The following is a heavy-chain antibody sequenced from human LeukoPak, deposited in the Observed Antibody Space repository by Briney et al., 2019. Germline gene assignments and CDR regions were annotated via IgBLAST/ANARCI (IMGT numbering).Heavy chain of an antibody. Sequence: GGSLRLSCAASGFTFSSYSMNWVRQAPGKGLEWVSYISSGSSTIYYADSVKGRFTISRDNAKNSLYLQMNSLRAEDTAVYYCARGPRYSTSSMDYWGQGTLVTVSS. V-gene: IGHV3-48*04. CDR3: ARGPRYSTSSMDY. CDR1: GFTFSSYS. J-gene: IGHJ4*02. D-gene: IGHD6-6*01. CDR2: ISSGSSTI.